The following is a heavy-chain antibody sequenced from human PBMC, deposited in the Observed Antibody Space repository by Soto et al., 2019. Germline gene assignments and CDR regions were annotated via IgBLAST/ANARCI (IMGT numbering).Heavy chain of an antibody. J-gene: IGHJ3*02. CDR2: IRSKAHGGTT. D-gene: IGHD3-3*01. CDR1: GFTFGDYA. CDR3: TRDYSLKNYDFWSGYYTGDAFDI. V-gene: IGHV3-49*04. Sequence: PGGSLRLSCTASGFTFGDYAMSWVRQAPGKGLEWVGFIRSKAHGGTTEYAASVKGRFTISRDDSKSIAYLQMNSLKTEDTAVYYCTRDYSLKNYDFWSGYYTGDAFDIWGQGTMVTVSS.